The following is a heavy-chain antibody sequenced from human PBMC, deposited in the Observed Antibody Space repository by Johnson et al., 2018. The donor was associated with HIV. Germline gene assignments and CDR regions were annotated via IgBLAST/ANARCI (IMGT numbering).Heavy chain of an antibody. CDR3: ARDGPHFFDSSGVRDDAFDI. CDR2: IGTAGDT. Sequence: VQLVESGGGLVQPGRSLRLSCAASGFTFDDYAMHWVRQATGKGLEWVSTIGTAGDTYYAGSVTGRFTVSRENAKNSLYLQMNSLRAEDTAVYYCARDGPHFFDSSGVRDDAFDIWGPGTMVTVSS. CDR1: GFTFDDYA. V-gene: IGHV3-13*01. J-gene: IGHJ3*02. D-gene: IGHD3-22*01.